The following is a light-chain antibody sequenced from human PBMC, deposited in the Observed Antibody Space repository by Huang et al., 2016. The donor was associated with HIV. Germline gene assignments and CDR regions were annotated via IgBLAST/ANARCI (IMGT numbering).Light chain of an antibody. V-gene: IGKV1-39*01. Sequence: DIQMTQSPPSLSASVGDRVTFTCRANQNITKSLNWYQQKPGKAPKLLIYKASTLESGVPSRFSGSGSESHFTLNIVNHQPEDFATYYCQQSFSVPRTFG. CDR3: QQSFSVPRT. CDR2: KAS. CDR1: QNITKS. J-gene: IGKJ1*01.